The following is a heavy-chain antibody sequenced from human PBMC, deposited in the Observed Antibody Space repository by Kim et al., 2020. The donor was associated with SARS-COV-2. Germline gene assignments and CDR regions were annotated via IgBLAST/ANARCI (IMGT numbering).Heavy chain of an antibody. CDR3: ARSAGRYFGTVESFDI. CDR2: IYYSGST. J-gene: IGHJ3*02. CDR1: GGSITSVGYY. Sequence: SETLSLTCSVSGGSITSVGYYWSWIRQLPGKGLEWIGYIYYSGSTYSHPYLKSRLSISRDTSNNRFSLTLTSMTAADTAIYYCARSAGRYFGTVESFDIWGQGTMVIVSS. V-gene: IGHV4-31*03. D-gene: IGHD2-21*01.